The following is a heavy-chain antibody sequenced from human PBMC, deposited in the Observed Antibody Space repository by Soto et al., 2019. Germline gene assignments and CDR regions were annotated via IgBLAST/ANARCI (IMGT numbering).Heavy chain of an antibody. CDR1: GGSISSGGYY. CDR3: ASTRRRGYYDSSGYNDLDY. V-gene: IGHV4-31*03. CDR2: IYYSGST. D-gene: IGHD3-22*01. Sequence: SETLSLTCTVSGGSISSGGYYWSWIRQHPGKGLEWIGYIYYSGSTYYNPSLKSRVTISVDTSKNQFSLKLSSVTAADTAVYYCASTRRRGYYDSSGYNDLDYWGQGTLVTVSS. J-gene: IGHJ4*02.